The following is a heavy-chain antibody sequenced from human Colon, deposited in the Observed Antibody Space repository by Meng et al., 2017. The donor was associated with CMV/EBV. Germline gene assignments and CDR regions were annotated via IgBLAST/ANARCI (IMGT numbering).Heavy chain of an antibody. V-gene: IGHV3-21*01. CDR1: GFIFSDHN. D-gene: IGHD2/OR15-2a*01. CDR3: TRTFRYYFDF. CDR2: ISSSGNYI. Sequence: GESLKISCATSGFIFSDHNINWVRQAPGKGLEWVSSISSSGNYIYYADSVKGRFTISRDHAKDSVDLLMTSLRAEDTAVYYCTRTFRYYFDFWGQGTLVTVSS. J-gene: IGHJ4*02.